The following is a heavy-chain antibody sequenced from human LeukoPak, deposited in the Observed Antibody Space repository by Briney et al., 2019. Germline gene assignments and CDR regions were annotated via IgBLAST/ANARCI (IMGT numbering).Heavy chain of an antibody. Sequence: GGSLRLSCAASGFTFSSYAMHWVRQAPGKGLEWVAVISYDGSNEYYADSVKGRFTISRDNSKNTLYLQMNSLRAEDTAVYYCARDLRRWELLLDAFDIWGQGTMVTVSS. CDR2: ISYDGSNE. V-gene: IGHV3-30-3*01. J-gene: IGHJ3*02. CDR3: ARDLRRWELLLDAFDI. D-gene: IGHD1-26*01. CDR1: GFTFSSYA.